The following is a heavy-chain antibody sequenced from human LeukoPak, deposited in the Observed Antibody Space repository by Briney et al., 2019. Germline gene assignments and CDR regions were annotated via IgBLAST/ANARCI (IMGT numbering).Heavy chain of an antibody. CDR3: ARDRDWGYSSSSVWFDP. D-gene: IGHD6-6*01. Sequence: PGGSLRLSRAASGFTFSSYSMNWVRQAPGKGLEWVSSISSSSSYIYYADSVKGRFTISRDNAKNSLYLQMNSLRAEDTAVYYCARDRDWGYSSSSVWFDPWGQGTLVTVSS. J-gene: IGHJ5*02. V-gene: IGHV3-21*01. CDR1: GFTFSSYS. CDR2: ISSSSSYI.